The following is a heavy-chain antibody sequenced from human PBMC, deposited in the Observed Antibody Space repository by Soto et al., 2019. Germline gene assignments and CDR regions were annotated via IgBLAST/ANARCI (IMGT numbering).Heavy chain of an antibody. V-gene: IGHV4-4*02. CDR1: GDSVSSSFW. D-gene: IGHD4-17*01. J-gene: IGHJ4*02. CDR3: ARYDFGTFDN. Sequence: SETLSLTCAVSGDSVSSSFWWTWVRQPPGKGLEWIGEIYHTETTNYAPSLKSRVTISLDKSMNQFSLRFNSVTPADTAVYYCARYDFGTFDNWGQGIRVTSPQ. CDR2: IYHTETT.